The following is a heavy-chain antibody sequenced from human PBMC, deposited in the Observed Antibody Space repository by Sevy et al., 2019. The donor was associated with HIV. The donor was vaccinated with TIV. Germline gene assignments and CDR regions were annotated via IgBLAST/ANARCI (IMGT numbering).Heavy chain of an antibody. CDR3: ARVAYCGGDCYPFDY. J-gene: IGHJ4*02. D-gene: IGHD2-21*02. Sequence: SETLSLTCSVSGGSISGYYWSWIRQPPGKGLEWIGYINYSGSTNYNPSLKSRVTISVDTSKNQFSLKLSSVTAADTAVYYCARVAYCGGDCYPFDYWGQGTLLTVSS. V-gene: IGHV4-59*01. CDR1: GGSISGYY. CDR2: INYSGST.